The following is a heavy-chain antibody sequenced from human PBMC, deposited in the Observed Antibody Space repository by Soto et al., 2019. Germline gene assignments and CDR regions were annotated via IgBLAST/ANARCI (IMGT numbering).Heavy chain of an antibody. V-gene: IGHV3-23*01. D-gene: IGHD3-10*01. CDR2: ISGSGGST. CDR1: GFTFSSYA. Sequence: EVQLLESGGGLVQPGGSLRLSCAASGFTFSSYAMSWVRQAPGKGLEWISVISGSGGSTYYADSVKGRFTISSDNSKKTLYLQMKSLRAEDTAVYYCAPHLCFWELDYWGQGTLVTVSS. CDR3: APHLCFWELDY. J-gene: IGHJ4*02.